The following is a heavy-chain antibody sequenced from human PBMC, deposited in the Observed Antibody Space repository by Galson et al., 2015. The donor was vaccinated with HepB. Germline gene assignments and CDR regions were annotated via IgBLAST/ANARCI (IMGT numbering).Heavy chain of an antibody. D-gene: IGHD3-3*01. CDR1: GFTVSSNY. CDR2: IYSGGST. Sequence: SLRLSCAASGFTVSSNYMSWVRQAPGKGLEWVSVIYSGGSTYYADSVKGRFTISRDNSKNMLYLQMNSLRAEDSAVYYCARGDDFWSGYYNDYWGQGTLVTVSS. J-gene: IGHJ4*02. V-gene: IGHV3-66*02. CDR3: ARGDDFWSGYYNDY.